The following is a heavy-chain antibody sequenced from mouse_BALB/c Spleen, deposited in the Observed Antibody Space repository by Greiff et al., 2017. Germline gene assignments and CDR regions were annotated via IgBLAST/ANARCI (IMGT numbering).Heavy chain of an antibody. CDR1: GFTFSSYG. V-gene: IGHV5-6*01. D-gene: IGHD2-14*01. J-gene: IGHJ4*01. CDR2: ISSGGSYT. CDR3: ARVYYRYRMDY. Sequence: EVKVVESGGDLVKPGGSLKLSCAASGFTFSSYGMSWVRQTPDKRLEWVATISSGGSYTYYPDSVKGRFTISRDNAKNNLYLQMSSLKSEDTAMYYCARVYYRYRMDYWGQGTSVTVSS.